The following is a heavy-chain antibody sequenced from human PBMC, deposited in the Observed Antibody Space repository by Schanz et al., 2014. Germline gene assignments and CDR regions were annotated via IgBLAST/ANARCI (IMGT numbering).Heavy chain of an antibody. D-gene: IGHD1-26*01. CDR2: ISWNSGSI. Sequence: EVQLVESGGGLVQPGRSLRLSCAASGFTFDDYAMHWVRQAPGKGLEWVSGISWNSGSIGYADSVRGRFTISRDNSKDTLYLQMNSLRTEDTAVYYCAGDWASGRYYSDYWGQGTLVTVSS. J-gene: IGHJ4*02. CDR1: GFTFDDYA. V-gene: IGHV3-9*01. CDR3: AGDWASGRYYSDY.